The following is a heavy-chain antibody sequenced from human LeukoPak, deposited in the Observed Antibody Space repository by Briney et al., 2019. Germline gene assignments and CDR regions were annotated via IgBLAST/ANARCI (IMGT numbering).Heavy chain of an antibody. CDR2: ISGSGGST. CDR3: ARDLYYDSSGYSDY. Sequence: GGSLRLSCAGSGFTFSNYAMSWVRQAPGKGLEWVSGISGSGGSTYYADSVKGRFTISRDNSKNTLYLQMNSLRAEDTAVYYCARDLYYDSSGYSDYWGQGTLVTVSS. J-gene: IGHJ4*02. CDR1: GFTFSNYA. V-gene: IGHV3-23*01. D-gene: IGHD3-22*01.